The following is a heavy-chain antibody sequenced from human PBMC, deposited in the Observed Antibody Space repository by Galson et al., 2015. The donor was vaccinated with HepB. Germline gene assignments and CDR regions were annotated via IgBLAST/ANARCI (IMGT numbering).Heavy chain of an antibody. D-gene: IGHD6-6*01. CDR2: IIPIFGIA. J-gene: IGHJ4*02. V-gene: IGHV1-69*13. CDR3: ARARDGIAARRAFDY. Sequence: SVKVSCKASGGTFSSYAISWVRQAPGQGLEWMGGIIPIFGIANYAQKFQGRVTITADESTSTAYMELSSLRSEDTAVYYCARARDGIAARRAFDYWGQGTLVTVSS. CDR1: GGTFSSYA.